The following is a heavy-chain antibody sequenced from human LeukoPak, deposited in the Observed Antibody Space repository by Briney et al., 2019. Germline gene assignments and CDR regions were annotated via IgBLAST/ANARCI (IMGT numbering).Heavy chain of an antibody. D-gene: IGHD3-3*01. J-gene: IGHJ4*02. CDR3: AKRYYDFPLDD. CDR2: ISTNGGET. CDR1: GFPFSIYA. V-gene: IGHV3-23*01. Sequence: GGSLRLSCAASGFPFSIYAMNWVRQAPGKGLEWVSSISTNGGETHYADSVKGRFTISRDNSKNTLYLQINNPRVEDTAVYYCAKRYYDFPLDDWGQGTLVTVSS.